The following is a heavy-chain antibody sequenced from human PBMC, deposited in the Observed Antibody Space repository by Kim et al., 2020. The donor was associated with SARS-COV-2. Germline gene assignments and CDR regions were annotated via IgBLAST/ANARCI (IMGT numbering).Heavy chain of an antibody. D-gene: IGHD1-1*01. V-gene: IGHV3-53*01. Sequence: GGSLRLSCAASGFTVSSNYMSWVRQAPGKGLEWVSVIYSGGSTYYADSVKGRFTISRDNSKNTLYLQMNSLRAEDTAVYYCARGERQYYYYYGMDVWGQGTTVTVSS. CDR2: IYSGGST. J-gene: IGHJ6*02. CDR3: ARGERQYYYYYGMDV. CDR1: GFTVSSNY.